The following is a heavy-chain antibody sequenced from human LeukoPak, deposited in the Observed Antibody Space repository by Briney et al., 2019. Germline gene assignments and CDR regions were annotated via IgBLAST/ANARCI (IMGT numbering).Heavy chain of an antibody. Sequence: PGGSLRLSCAAAGFNFDEYAMHWVRQVPGKGLEWVSGVTWNSDSIGYADSVKGRFTISRVNAKNSLYLQMNSLRAEDTALYYCARVPPDVYGDYYYFDYWGQGTLVTVSS. D-gene: IGHD4-17*01. V-gene: IGHV3-9*01. CDR2: VTWNSDSI. J-gene: IGHJ4*02. CDR3: ARVPPDVYGDYYYFDY. CDR1: GFNFDEYA.